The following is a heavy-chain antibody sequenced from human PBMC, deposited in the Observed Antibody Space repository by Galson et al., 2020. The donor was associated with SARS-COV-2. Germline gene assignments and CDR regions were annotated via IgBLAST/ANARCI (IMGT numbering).Heavy chain of an antibody. Sequence: GGTLRLSCAASGFTFSGYAVSWVRQAPEKGLEWVSTISGDGDVTFYGDSVKGRFTISRDNSKNTLYLHMRSLGADDTAVYYCGKDHYSSSSLFYGMDVWGQGTTVTVSS. D-gene: IGHD6-6*01. V-gene: IGHV3-23*01. CDR2: ISGDGDVT. J-gene: IGHJ6*02. CDR3: GKDHYSSSSLFYGMDV. CDR1: GFTFSGYA.